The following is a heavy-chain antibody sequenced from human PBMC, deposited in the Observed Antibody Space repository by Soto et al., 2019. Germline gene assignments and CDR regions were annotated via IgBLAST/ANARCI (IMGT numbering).Heavy chain of an antibody. J-gene: IGHJ3*02. V-gene: IGHV3-30*18. D-gene: IGHD6-13*01. CDR1: GFTFSSYG. CDR3: AKVQLRYSKRSAFDI. Sequence: GGSLRLSCAASGFTFSSYGMHWVRQAPGKGLEWVAVISYDGSNKYYADSVKGRFTISRDNSKNTLYLQMNSLRAEDTAVYYCAKVQLRYSKRSAFDIWGQGTMVTVSS. CDR2: ISYDGSNK.